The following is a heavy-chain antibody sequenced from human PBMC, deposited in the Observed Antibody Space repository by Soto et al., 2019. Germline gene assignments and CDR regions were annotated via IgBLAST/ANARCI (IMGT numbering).Heavy chain of an antibody. CDR3: AKDQGIAASHGID. V-gene: IGHV3-30*18. Sequence: QVQLVESGGGVVQPGRSLRLSCAASGFTFNNYGMHWVRQAPGKGLEWVAAISNDGREKYYGDSVKGRLTISRDNSKNTVYLQMNSLRADDTAVYYCAKDQGIAASHGIDWGQGTMVTVSS. CDR2: ISNDGREK. CDR1: GFTFNNYG. J-gene: IGHJ3*01. D-gene: IGHD6-13*01.